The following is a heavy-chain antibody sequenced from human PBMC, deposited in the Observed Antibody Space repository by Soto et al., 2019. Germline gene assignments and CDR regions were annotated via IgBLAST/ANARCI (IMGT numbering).Heavy chain of an antibody. J-gene: IGHJ4*02. Sequence: QGQLQQWGAGLLKPSETLSLTCGVYGVSLSDYYWSWLRQPPGKGLEWIGEILPSGRTNSNPSLKSRVTISRDTSKSQFSLSLTSVSAADTAVYYCARLNYFDSSPFDYWGQGTLVTVSS. V-gene: IGHV4-34*02. D-gene: IGHD3-22*01. CDR1: GVSLSDYY. CDR3: ARLNYFDSSPFDY. CDR2: ILPSGRT.